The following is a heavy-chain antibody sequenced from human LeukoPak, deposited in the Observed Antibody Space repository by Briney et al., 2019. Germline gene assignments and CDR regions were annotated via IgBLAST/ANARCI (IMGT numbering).Heavy chain of an antibody. J-gene: IGHJ3*02. CDR3: ARDRTPITMINDAFDI. Sequence: GSSVKVSCKASGGTFSSYTISWVRQAPGQGLEWTGRIIPILGIANYAQKFQGRVTITADKSTSTAYMELSSLRSEDTAVYYCARDRTPITMINDAFDIWGQGTMVTVSS. V-gene: IGHV1-69*04. CDR2: IIPILGIA. D-gene: IGHD3-22*01. CDR1: GGTFSSYT.